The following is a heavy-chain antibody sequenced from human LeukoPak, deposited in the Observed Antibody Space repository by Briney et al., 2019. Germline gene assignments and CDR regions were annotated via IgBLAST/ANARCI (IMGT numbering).Heavy chain of an antibody. CDR3: ARDMETILLWFGELSSSGAFDI. Sequence: GGSLRLSCAASGFTFSSYGMHWVRQAPGKGLEWVANIKQDGSEKYYVDSVKGRFTISRDNAKNSLYPQMNSLRAEDTAVYYCARDMETILLWFGELSSSGAFDIWGQGTMVTVSS. CDR2: IKQDGSEK. V-gene: IGHV3-7*01. J-gene: IGHJ3*02. D-gene: IGHD3-10*01. CDR1: GFTFSSYG.